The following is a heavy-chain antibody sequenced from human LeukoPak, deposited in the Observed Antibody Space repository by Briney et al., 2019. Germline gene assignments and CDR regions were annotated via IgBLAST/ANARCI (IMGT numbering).Heavy chain of an antibody. CDR1: GGSINSGGYS. Sequence: SETLSLTCAVSGGSINSGGYSWSWIRQPPGKGLEWMGYIYHSGSTYYNPSLKSRVTMSVDRSTNHSSLKLNSVTAADTAVYYCARGYGTFDFWGQGILVTVSS. CDR2: IYHSGST. D-gene: IGHD5-18*01. J-gene: IGHJ4*02. CDR3: ARGYGTFDF. V-gene: IGHV4-30-2*01.